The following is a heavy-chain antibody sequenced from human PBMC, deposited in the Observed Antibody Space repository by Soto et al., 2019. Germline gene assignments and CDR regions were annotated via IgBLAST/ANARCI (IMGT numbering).Heavy chain of an antibody. D-gene: IGHD5-12*01. Sequence: EVQLVETGGGLIQPGGSLRLSCAASGFTVSSNYMSWVRQAPGKGLEWVSVIYSGGSTYYADSVKGRFTISRDNSKNTLYLQMNSLRAEDTAVYYCAASPRGDYSFDYWGQGTLVTVSS. CDR2: IYSGGST. CDR3: AASPRGDYSFDY. V-gene: IGHV3-53*02. J-gene: IGHJ4*02. CDR1: GFTVSSNY.